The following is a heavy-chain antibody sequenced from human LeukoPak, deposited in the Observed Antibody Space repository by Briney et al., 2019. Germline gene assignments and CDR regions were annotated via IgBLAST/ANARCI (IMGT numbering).Heavy chain of an antibody. CDR2: ISSSSSYI. Sequence: GGSLRLSCAASGFTFSSYSMNWVRQAPGKGLEWVPSISSSSSYIYYADSVKGRFTISRDNAKNSLYLQMNSLRAEDTAVYYCATIPGYSSGWFDYWGQGTLVTVSS. J-gene: IGHJ4*02. V-gene: IGHV3-21*01. D-gene: IGHD6-19*01. CDR3: ATIPGYSSGWFDY. CDR1: GFTFSSYS.